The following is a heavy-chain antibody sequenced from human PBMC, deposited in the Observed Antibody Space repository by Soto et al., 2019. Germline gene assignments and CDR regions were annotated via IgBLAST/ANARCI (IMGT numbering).Heavy chain of an antibody. D-gene: IGHD3-10*01. J-gene: IGHJ4*02. Sequence: SETLSLTCTVSGGTISSGGYYWSWIRKHPGKGLEWIGYIYYSGSTYYNPSLKSRVTISVDTSKNQFSLKLSSVTAADTAVYYCASLPYYYGSGSYSTIWGQGTLVTVSS. CDR3: ASLPYYYGSGSYSTI. CDR1: GGTISSGGYY. CDR2: IYYSGST. V-gene: IGHV4-31*03.